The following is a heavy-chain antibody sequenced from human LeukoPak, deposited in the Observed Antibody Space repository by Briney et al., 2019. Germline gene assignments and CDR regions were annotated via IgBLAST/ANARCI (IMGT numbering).Heavy chain of an antibody. CDR1: GGSISSSSYY. Sequence: PAETLSLTCTVSGGSISSSSYYWGWIRQPPGKGLEWIASIYYSGRTYCNPSLKSRVTISVDTSNNQFSLRLTSVTAADTALYYCARHIYNLNLAKNFDYSGQPTLLTVCS. V-gene: IGHV4-39*01. J-gene: IGHJ4*02. CDR2: IYYSGRT. D-gene: IGHD1-20*01. CDR3: ARHIYNLNLAKNFDY.